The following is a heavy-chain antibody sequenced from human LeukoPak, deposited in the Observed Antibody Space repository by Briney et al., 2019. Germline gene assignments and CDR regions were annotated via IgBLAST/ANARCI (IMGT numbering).Heavy chain of an antibody. J-gene: IGHJ1*01. V-gene: IGHV5-10-1*01. D-gene: IGHD1-1*01. Sequence: GESLRISCKGSGYSFTNYWISWVRQTPGKGLEWMGRIDPSDSYTNYSPSFQGHVTISADKSISTAYLQWSSLKASDTAMYYCARDGVWGTQYFQHWGQGILGTVSS. CDR1: GYSFTNYW. CDR2: IDPSDSYT. CDR3: ARDGVWGTQYFQH.